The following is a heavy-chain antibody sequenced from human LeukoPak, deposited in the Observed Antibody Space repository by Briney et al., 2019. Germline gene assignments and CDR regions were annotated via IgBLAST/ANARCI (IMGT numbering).Heavy chain of an antibody. D-gene: IGHD3-22*01. Sequence: GGSLRLSCAASGFTFSSYAMSWVRQAPGKGLEWVSAISGSGGSTYYADSVKGRFTISRDNSKNTLYLQMNSLRAEDTAVYYCAKCGYYDSSGYSSAPSIWGQGTMVTVSS. J-gene: IGHJ3*02. CDR3: AKCGYYDSSGYSSAPSI. V-gene: IGHV3-23*01. CDR1: GFTFSSYA. CDR2: ISGSGGST.